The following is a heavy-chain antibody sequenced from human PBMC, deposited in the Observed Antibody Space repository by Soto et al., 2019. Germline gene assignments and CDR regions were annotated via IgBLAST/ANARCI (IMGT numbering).Heavy chain of an antibody. Sequence: QVQLVESGGGVVQPGRSLRLSCAASGFTFSSYGMHWVGQAPGKGLEWVAVISYDGSNKYYADSVKGRFTISRDNSKNTLYLQMNSLRAEDTAVYFCAKDGEVRGVISWYFDLWGRGTLVTVSS. CDR1: GFTFSSYG. CDR3: AKDGEVRGVISWYFDL. D-gene: IGHD3-10*01. J-gene: IGHJ2*01. CDR2: ISYDGSNK. V-gene: IGHV3-30*18.